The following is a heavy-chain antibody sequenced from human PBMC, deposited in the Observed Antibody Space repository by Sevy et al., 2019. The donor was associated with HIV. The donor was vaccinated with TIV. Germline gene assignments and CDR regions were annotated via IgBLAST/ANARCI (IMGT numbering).Heavy chain of an antibody. CDR2: ISSSSSYI. CDR1: GFTFSSYS. Sequence: GGSLRLSCAASGFTFSSYSMNWVRQAPGKGLEWVSSISSSSSYIYYADSVKGRFTISRDNAKNSVYLQMNSLRAEDTAVYYCARDSVGATGYYYYGMDVWGQGTTVTVSS. V-gene: IGHV3-21*01. D-gene: IGHD1-26*01. J-gene: IGHJ6*02. CDR3: ARDSVGATGYYYYGMDV.